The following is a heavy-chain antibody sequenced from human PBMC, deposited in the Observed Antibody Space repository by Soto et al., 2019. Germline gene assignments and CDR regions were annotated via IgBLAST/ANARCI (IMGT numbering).Heavy chain of an antibody. D-gene: IGHD7-27*01. V-gene: IGHV4-34*01. CDR2: INHSGST. CDR1: GGSFSGYY. CDR3: ARGWGRIFDY. J-gene: IGHJ4*02. Sequence: QVQLQQWGAGLLKPSETLSLTCAVYGGSFSGYYWNWIRQPPGKGLEWHGEINHSGSTNYIPPLKSRVTLSVDTSKNQFSLKLSSVTAADTAVYYCARGWGRIFDYWGQGTLVTVSS.